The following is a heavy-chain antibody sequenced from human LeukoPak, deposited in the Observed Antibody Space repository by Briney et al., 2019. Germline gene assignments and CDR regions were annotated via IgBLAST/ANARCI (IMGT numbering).Heavy chain of an antibody. Sequence: GGSLRLSCAASGFTFSSYAMSWVRQAPGKGLEWVSAISGSGGSTYYADSVKGRFTISRDNAKNSLYLQMNSLRAEDTALYYCAKDRTTPSLRGYYGMDVWGQGTTVTVSS. V-gene: IGHV3-23*01. CDR3: AKDRTTPSLRGYYGMDV. CDR1: GFTFSSYA. J-gene: IGHJ6*02. D-gene: IGHD1-7*01. CDR2: ISGSGGST.